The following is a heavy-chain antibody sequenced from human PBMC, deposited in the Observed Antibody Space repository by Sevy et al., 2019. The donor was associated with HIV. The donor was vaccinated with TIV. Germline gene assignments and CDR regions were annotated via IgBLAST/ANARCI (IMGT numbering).Heavy chain of an antibody. CDR2: ISGYNGNT. CDR3: VRDESFSLIVVDPDY. D-gene: IGHD3-22*01. Sequence: ASVKVSCQASGYTFSNYGVTWVRQAPGQGLEWMGWISGYNGNTKYAQKFQDRVIMTTDPATSTAYMELRSLRSDDTAVYYCVRDESFSLIVVDPDYWGQGTLVTVSS. CDR1: GYTFSNYG. V-gene: IGHV1-18*01. J-gene: IGHJ4*02.